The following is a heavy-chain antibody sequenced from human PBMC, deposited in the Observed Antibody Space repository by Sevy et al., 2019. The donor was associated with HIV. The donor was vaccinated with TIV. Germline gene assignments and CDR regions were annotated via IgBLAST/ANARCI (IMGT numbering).Heavy chain of an antibody. J-gene: IGHJ6*02. CDR2: ISYDGSNK. D-gene: IGHD1-1*01. V-gene: IGHV3-30*04. CDR3: ERGVKLEPRLYYYGMDV. CDR1: GFTFSSYA. Sequence: GGSLRLSCAASGFTFSSYAMHWVRQAPGKGLEWVAVISYDGSNKYYADSVKGRFTISRDNSKNTLYLQMNSLRAEDTAVYYCERGVKLEPRLYYYGMDVWGQGTTVTVSS.